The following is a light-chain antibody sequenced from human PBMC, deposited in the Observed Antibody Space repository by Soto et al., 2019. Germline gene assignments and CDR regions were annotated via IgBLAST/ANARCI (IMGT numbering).Light chain of an antibody. CDR3: QQYGSSPYT. J-gene: IGKJ2*01. Sequence: EIVLTQSPGTLSLSPGERATLSCRASQSVSSSYLAWYQQKPGQAPRLLIYGASSRATGIPDRFSGSGSGTDFSLTISRLEPEDFAVYYCQQYGSSPYTFSQGSKVEIK. CDR2: GAS. CDR1: QSVSSSY. V-gene: IGKV3-20*01.